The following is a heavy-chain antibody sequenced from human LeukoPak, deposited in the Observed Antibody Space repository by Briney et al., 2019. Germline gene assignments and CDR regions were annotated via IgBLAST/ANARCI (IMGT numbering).Heavy chain of an antibody. J-gene: IGHJ4*02. Sequence: GASVKVYCKAPGRTFSSYAISWVRQAPGQWLEWMGGIIPIFGTANYAQKFQGRVTITTDESTSTAYMELSSLRSEDTAVYYCAREDYGDFRLDYWGQGTLVTVSS. CDR3: AREDYGDFRLDY. CDR1: GRTFSSYA. CDR2: IIPIFGTA. V-gene: IGHV1-69*05. D-gene: IGHD4-17*01.